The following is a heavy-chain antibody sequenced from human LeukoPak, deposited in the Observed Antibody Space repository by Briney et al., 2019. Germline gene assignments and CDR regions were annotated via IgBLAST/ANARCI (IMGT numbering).Heavy chain of an antibody. Sequence: PGGSLRLSCAASGFTFSSYAMSWVRQAPGKGPEWVSAISGSGGSTYYADSVKGRFTISRDNSKNTLYLQMNSLRAEDTAVYYCAKEPLLTIYGELDYWGQGTLVTVSS. D-gene: IGHD4-17*01. CDR3: AKEPLLTIYGELDY. CDR2: ISGSGGST. J-gene: IGHJ4*02. CDR1: GFTFSSYA. V-gene: IGHV3-23*01.